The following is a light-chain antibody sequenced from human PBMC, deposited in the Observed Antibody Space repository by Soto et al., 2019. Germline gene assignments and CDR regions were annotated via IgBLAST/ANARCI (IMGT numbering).Light chain of an antibody. J-gene: IGKJ1*01. CDR3: QQSYSTPWT. V-gene: IGKV1-39*01. Sequence: DIQMTQSPSSLSASLGDRVTITCRSSQSITTFLNWYQQKPGKAPKLLIYATSTLQTGVPSRFGGSASGTEFTLTISSLQREDFAVYYCQQSYSTPWTFGQGTKVEIK. CDR1: QSITTF. CDR2: ATS.